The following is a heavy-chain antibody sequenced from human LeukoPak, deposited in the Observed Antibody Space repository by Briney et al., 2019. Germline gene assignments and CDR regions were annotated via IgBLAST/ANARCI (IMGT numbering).Heavy chain of an antibody. J-gene: IGHJ6*02. Sequence: SETLSLTCAVSGGSMGSYYWSWIRQPPGKGLEWIGYNYNSGRTSNNGRTNYNPSLKSRVTISVDTSKNQFSLKLTSVTSEDTAVYYCAREYGSGSYYNYYFYGFDVWGQGTTVTVSS. V-gene: IGHV4-59*01. CDR2: NYNSGRT. CDR3: AREYGSGSYYNYYFYGFDV. D-gene: IGHD3-10*01. CDR1: GGSMGSYY.